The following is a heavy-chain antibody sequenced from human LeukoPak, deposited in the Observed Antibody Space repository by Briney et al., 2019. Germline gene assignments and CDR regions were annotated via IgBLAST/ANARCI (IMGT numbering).Heavy chain of an antibody. D-gene: IGHD3-22*01. CDR1: GFTFSNYA. CDR3: ARDLYYYDSSGYLD. V-gene: IGHV3-7*01. CDR2: IKQDGSEK. J-gene: IGHJ4*02. Sequence: PGGSLRLSCAASGFTFSNYAMAWVRQAPGKGLEWVANIKQDGSEKYYVDSVKGRFTISRDNAKNSLYLQMNSLRAEDTAVYYCARDLYYYDSSGYLDWGQGTLVTVSS.